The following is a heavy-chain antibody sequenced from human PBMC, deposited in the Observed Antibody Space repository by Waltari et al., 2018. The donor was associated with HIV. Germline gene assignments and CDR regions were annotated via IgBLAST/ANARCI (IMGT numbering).Heavy chain of an antibody. J-gene: IGHJ6*02. V-gene: IGHV3-74*01. CDR3: ARREATVVRGVYYYGMDV. CDR2: IHSDGSST. D-gene: IGHD3-10*01. Sequence: EVQLVESGGGLVQPGGSLRRSCAASGFTFRSYWIPLVRQAPGKGLVWVSRIHSDGSSTSYATFVKGRFTISRDNAKNTLYLQMNSLRAEDTAVYYCARREATVVRGVYYYGMDVWGQGTTFTVSS. CDR1: GFTFRSYW.